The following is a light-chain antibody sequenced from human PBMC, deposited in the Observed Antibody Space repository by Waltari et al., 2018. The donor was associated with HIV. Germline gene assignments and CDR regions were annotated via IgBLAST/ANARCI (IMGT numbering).Light chain of an antibody. CDR1: QSVSSTY. V-gene: IGKV3-20*01. CDR3: QQYGTSPWT. CDR2: DAS. Sequence: EIVLTQSPGTLSLSPGERATLSCRASQSVSSTYLAWYQQKPGQSPSLLIYDASSRAPGIPDRFSGSGSGTDFTLTISRLEPEDFALYYCQQYGTSPWTFGQGTKVEIK. J-gene: IGKJ1*01.